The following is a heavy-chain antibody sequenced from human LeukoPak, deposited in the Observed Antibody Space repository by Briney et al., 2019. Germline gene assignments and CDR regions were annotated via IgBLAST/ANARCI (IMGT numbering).Heavy chain of an antibody. V-gene: IGHV3-66*01. Sequence: PGGSLRLSCAASGFTVSSNYMSWVRQAPGKGLEWVSVIYSGGSTYYADSVKGRFTISRDNSKNTLYLQMNSLRAEDTAVYYCARDRTAAWTDDAFDIWGQGTMVTVSS. D-gene: IGHD6-6*01. J-gene: IGHJ3*02. CDR1: GFTVSSNY. CDR2: IYSGGST. CDR3: ARDRTAAWTDDAFDI.